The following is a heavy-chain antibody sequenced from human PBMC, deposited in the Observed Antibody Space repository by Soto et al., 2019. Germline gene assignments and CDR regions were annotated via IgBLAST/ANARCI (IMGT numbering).Heavy chain of an antibody. CDR1: GDSISTDY. CDR2: IYYGGST. CDR3: ARTGSISPYYFYYGMDV. Sequence: SETLSLTCTVSGDSISTDYWSWIRQSPGKGLEWIGFIYYGGSTNYNPSLKSRVTISVDTSKNQFSLKLSSVTAADTAVYYCARTGSISPYYFYYGMDVWGQGTTVTVSS. D-gene: IGHD5-12*01. J-gene: IGHJ6*02. V-gene: IGHV4-59*12.